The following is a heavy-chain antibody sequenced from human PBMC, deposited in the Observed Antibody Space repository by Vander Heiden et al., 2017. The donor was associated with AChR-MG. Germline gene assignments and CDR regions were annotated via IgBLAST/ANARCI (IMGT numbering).Heavy chain of an antibody. D-gene: IGHD2-8*01. CDR3: ARDRGIVLMSPPYYFDY. Sequence: QVQLVQSGAEVKKPGSSVKVSCKASGGTFSSYAISWVRQAPGQGLEWMGGIIPIFGTANYAQKFQGRVTITADKSTSTAYMELSSLRSEDTAVYYCARDRGIVLMSPPYYFDYWGQGTLVTVSS. V-gene: IGHV1-69*06. J-gene: IGHJ4*02. CDR2: IIPIFGTA. CDR1: GGTFSSYA.